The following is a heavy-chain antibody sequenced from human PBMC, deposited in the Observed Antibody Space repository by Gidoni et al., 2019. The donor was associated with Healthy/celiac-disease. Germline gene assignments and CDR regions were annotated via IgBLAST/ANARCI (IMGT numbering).Heavy chain of an antibody. J-gene: IGHJ4*02. Sequence: QVQLVQSGAEVKKPGASVKVSCKASGSTFTGYYMQWVRQAPGQGLEWMGWINPNSGGTNYAQKFQGWVTMTRDTSISTAYMELSRLRSDDTAVYYCARGADRQQLAHDYWGQGTLVTVSS. V-gene: IGHV1-2*04. CDR2: INPNSGGT. CDR3: ARGADRQQLAHDY. CDR1: GSTFTGYY. D-gene: IGHD6-13*01.